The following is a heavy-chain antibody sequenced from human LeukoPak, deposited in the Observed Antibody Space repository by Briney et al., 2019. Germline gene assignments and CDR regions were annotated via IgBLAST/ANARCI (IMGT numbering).Heavy chain of an antibody. V-gene: IGHV3-13*01. CDR1: GFTFTNYD. Sequence: GGSLRLSCAASGFTFTNYDMHWARQATGRGLELVSAIGLRGDTYYPGSVKGRFTISRENAKSSLYLQMNSLRAEDTAVYYCARGGIQVSGIDEIDHWGQGTLVTVSS. CDR3: ARGGIQVSGIDEIDH. CDR2: IGLRGDT. D-gene: IGHD5-18*01. J-gene: IGHJ4*02.